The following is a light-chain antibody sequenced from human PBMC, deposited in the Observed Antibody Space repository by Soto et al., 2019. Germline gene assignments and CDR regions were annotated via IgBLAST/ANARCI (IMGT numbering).Light chain of an antibody. Sequence: DIQMTQSPSTLSASVGDRVTITCRASQSLGIWLAWHQQKPGKAPKLLIYDASTLKSGVPGRFSASGSGTHFSLTISNLQPEDFATYFCQQYDSRPITFGQGTRL. CDR3: QQYDSRPIT. V-gene: IGKV1-5*01. J-gene: IGKJ5*01. CDR2: DAS. CDR1: QSLGIW.